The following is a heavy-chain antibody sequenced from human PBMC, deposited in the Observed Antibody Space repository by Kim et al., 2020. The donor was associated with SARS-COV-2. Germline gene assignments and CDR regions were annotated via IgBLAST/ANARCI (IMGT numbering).Heavy chain of an antibody. CDR2: K. CDR3: TTLISAAGRGY. Sequence: KDYAAPVTGRFTISRDDSKNTLYLQMNSLKTEDTAVYYCTTLISAAGRGYWGQGTLVTVSS. D-gene: IGHD6-13*01. V-gene: IGHV3-15*01. J-gene: IGHJ4*02.